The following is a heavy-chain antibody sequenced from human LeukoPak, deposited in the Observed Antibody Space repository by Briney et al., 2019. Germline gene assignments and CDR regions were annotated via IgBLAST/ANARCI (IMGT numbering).Heavy chain of an antibody. Sequence: GGSLRLSCAASGFTFSSYSMNWDRQAPGRGLEWVSYISGSSRPIYYADSVKGRFTISRDNAKNSLYLRMNSLRAEDTAVYYCARDYSYGFLNWGQGTLVTVSS. CDR3: ARDYSYGFLN. CDR2: ISGSSRPI. V-gene: IGHV3-48*01. CDR1: GFTFSSYS. J-gene: IGHJ4*02. D-gene: IGHD5-18*01.